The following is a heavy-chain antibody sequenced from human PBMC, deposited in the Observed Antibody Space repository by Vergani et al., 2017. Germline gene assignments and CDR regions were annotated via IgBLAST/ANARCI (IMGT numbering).Heavy chain of an antibody. CDR2: INTKGAYT. V-gene: IGHV3-23*01. D-gene: IGHD3-10*01. J-gene: IGHJ5*01. CDR1: GFSFTTYA. Sequence: EVQLLESGGDLVQRGGSLRLSCAASGFSFTTYAMSWVRQAPGKGLEWVSTINTKGAYTRYGDSVKGRFTITRDNSKNTLYLQMNSLRAEDTAIYYCAKGGWSYWFDSWGQGTLVIVS. CDR3: AKGGWSYWFDS.